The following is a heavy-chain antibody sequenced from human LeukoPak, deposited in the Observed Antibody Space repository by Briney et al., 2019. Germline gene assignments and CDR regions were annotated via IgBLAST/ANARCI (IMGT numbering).Heavy chain of an antibody. D-gene: IGHD6-19*01. CDR1: GFTFSSYA. Sequence: GGSLRLSCAAPGFTFSSYAMHWVRQAPGKGLGWVAVISYDGSNKYYADSVKGRFTISRDNSKNTLYLQMNSLRAEDTAVYYCASPQAYSSGWYYLDYWGQGTLVTVSS. CDR3: ASPQAYSSGWYYLDY. J-gene: IGHJ4*02. V-gene: IGHV3-30-3*01. CDR2: ISYDGSNK.